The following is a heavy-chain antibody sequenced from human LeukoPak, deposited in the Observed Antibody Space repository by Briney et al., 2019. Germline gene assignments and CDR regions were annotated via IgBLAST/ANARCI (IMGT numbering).Heavy chain of an antibody. V-gene: IGHV4-39*01. CDR2: IYYTGSA. Sequence: PSETLSLTCTVSGGSISSSSYYWGWIRQPPGKGLEWIGSIYYTGSAYYNPSLKSRVTMSVDTSKNQFSLRLSSVTAADTAVYSCARHPERYSCFDYWGQGTLVTVSS. D-gene: IGHD5-18*01. J-gene: IGHJ4*02. CDR3: ARHPERYSCFDY. CDR1: GGSISSSSYY.